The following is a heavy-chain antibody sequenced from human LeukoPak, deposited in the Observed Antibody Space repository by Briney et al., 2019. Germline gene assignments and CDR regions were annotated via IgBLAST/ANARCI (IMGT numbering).Heavy chain of an antibody. CDR1: GYTFTGYY. Sequence: ASVKVSCKASGYTFTGYYMHWVRQAPGQGLEWMGWINPNSGGTNYAQKFQGRVTMTRDTSISTAYMELCRLRSDDTAVYYCARVVAAAGTSWFDPWGQGTLVTVSS. CDR3: ARVVAAAGTSWFDP. CDR2: INPNSGGT. D-gene: IGHD6-13*01. J-gene: IGHJ5*02. V-gene: IGHV1-2*02.